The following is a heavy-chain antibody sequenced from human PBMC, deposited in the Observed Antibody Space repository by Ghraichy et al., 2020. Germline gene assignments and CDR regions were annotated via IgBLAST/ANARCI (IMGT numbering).Heavy chain of an antibody. CDR1: GGSISSSSYY. V-gene: IGHV4-39*01. D-gene: IGHD6-6*01. Sequence: SETLSLTCTVSGGSISSSSYYWGWIRQPPGKGLEWIGSIYYSGSTYYNPSLKSRVTISVDTSKNQFSLKLSSVTAADTAVYYCARPYSSCRFDPWGQGTLVTVSS. J-gene: IGHJ5*02. CDR3: ARPYSSCRFDP. CDR2: IYYSGST.